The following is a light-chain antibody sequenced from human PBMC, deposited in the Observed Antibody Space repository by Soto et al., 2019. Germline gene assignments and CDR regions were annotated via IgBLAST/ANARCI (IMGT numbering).Light chain of an antibody. J-gene: IGKJ4*01. CDR2: GAS. V-gene: IGKV1-39*01. CDR1: QGVDSD. CDR3: QQSYSTLVLT. Sequence: IQMTQSPSSLSASVGDRVTITCRASQGVDSDLSWYQQKPGKAPKLLIYGASNLHSEVPSRFSGRGSGTLFILTISSLQPEDVATYYCQQSYSTLVLTFGGGTKVELK.